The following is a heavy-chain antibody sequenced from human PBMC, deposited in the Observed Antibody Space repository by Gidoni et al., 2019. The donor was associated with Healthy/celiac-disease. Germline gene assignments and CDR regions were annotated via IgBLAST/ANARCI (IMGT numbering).Heavy chain of an antibody. Sequence: QVQLVQSGAEVKKPGASVKVSCKASGYTFTGYYMHWVRQAPGQGLEWMGWINPNSGGTNYAQKFQGWVTMTRDTSISTAYMELSRLRSDDTAVYYCARGAPFGYYYYYMDVWGKGTTVTVSS. D-gene: IGHD3-10*01. CDR3: ARGAPFGYYYYYMDV. CDR2: INPNSGGT. J-gene: IGHJ6*03. V-gene: IGHV1-2*04. CDR1: GYTFTGYY.